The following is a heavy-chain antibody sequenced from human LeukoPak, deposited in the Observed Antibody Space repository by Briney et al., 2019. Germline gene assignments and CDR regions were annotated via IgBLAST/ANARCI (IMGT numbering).Heavy chain of an antibody. V-gene: IGHV4-4*07. CDR2: IYTSGST. CDR3: AREIGTGYSYGLDY. D-gene: IGHD5-18*01. CDR1: GGSISSYY. Sequence: TSETLSLTCTVSGGSISSYYWSWIRQPAGKGLEWIGRIYTSGSTNYNPSLKSRVTMSVDTSRNQFSLKLSSVTAADTAVYYCAREIGTGYSYGLDYWGQGTLVTVSS. J-gene: IGHJ4*02.